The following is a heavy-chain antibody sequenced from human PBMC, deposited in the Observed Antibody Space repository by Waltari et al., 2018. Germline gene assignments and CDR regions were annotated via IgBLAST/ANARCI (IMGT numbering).Heavy chain of an antibody. J-gene: IGHJ4*02. CDR2: ISYDGSNK. CDR3: ARGARGYSYGFFDY. V-gene: IGHV3-30*01. CDR1: GFPFSSSS. D-gene: IGHD5-18*01. Sequence: QVQLVESGGGVVQPGTSLRLYCAASGFPFSSSSMHWVPPAPGKGLEWVAVISYDGSNKYYADSVKGRFSISRDNSKNTLYLQMNSLRAEDTAVYYCARGARGYSYGFFDYWGQGTLVTVSS.